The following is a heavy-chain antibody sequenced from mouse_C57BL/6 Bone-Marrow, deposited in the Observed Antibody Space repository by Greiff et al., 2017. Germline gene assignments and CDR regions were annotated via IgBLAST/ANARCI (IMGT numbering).Heavy chain of an antibody. CDR2: IYPSDSAT. Sequence: VQLQQPGAELVRPGSSVKLSCKASCYTFTSYWMDWVKQRPGQGLEWIGNIYPSDSATHYNQKFKDKATLTVAKSSSTAYMQLSSLTSEDSAVYYCARSYYVNYPDYWGQGTTLTVSS. V-gene: IGHV1-61*01. J-gene: IGHJ2*01. CDR3: ARSYYVNYPDY. CDR1: CYTFTSYW. D-gene: IGHD2-1*01.